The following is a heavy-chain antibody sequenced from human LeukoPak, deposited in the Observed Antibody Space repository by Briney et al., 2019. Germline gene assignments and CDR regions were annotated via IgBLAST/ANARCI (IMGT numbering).Heavy chain of an antibody. CDR1: GFTFSSYG. CDR2: ISGSGGST. J-gene: IGHJ4*02. Sequence: GGSLRLSCAASGFTFSSYGMSWVRQAPGKGLEWVSAISGSGGSTYYADSVKGRFTISRDNSKNTLYLQMNSLRAEDTAVYYCAKDGYYYDSSGYYQFAYWGQGTLVTVSS. V-gene: IGHV3-23*01. CDR3: AKDGYYYDSSGYYQFAY. D-gene: IGHD3-22*01.